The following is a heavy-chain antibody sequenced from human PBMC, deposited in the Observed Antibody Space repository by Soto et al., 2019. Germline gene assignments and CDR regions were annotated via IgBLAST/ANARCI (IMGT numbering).Heavy chain of an antibody. V-gene: IGHV3-7*01. Sequence: GGSLRLSCAASGFTFSNYWMSWVRQAPGKGLEWVANIKQDGGEKYYVDSVKGRFTISRDNAKNSLYLQMNSLRAEDTAIYYCARETYGDPFDYWGQGTLVTVSS. CDR3: ARETYGDPFDY. CDR2: IKQDGGEK. CDR1: GFTFSNYW. J-gene: IGHJ4*02. D-gene: IGHD4-17*01.